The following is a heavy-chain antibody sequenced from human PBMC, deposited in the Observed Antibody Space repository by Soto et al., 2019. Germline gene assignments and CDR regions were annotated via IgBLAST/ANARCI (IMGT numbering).Heavy chain of an antibody. CDR3: ARAASDYINSVDH. Sequence: EVQLLESGGGLVQPGESLRLSCAASGFIFNAYAMTWVRQAPGKGPEWVSAIGGSGGNTYYAASVKGRFTISRDNSKDTVNLEMNRLRVDDTAVYFCARAASDYINSVDHWGQGILVTVSS. V-gene: IGHV3-23*01. J-gene: IGHJ4*02. CDR1: GFIFNAYA. D-gene: IGHD4-4*01. CDR2: IGGSGGNT.